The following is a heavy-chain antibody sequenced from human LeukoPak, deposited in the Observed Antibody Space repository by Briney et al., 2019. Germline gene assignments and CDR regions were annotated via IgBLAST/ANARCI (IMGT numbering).Heavy chain of an antibody. J-gene: IGHJ6*03. V-gene: IGHV1-2*02. Sequence: GASVKVSCKASGYTFTGYYMHWVRQAPGQGLEWMGWINPNSGGTNYAQKFQGRVTMTRDTSISTAYMELSRLRSDDTAVYYCASTQDRGVISPYYYYYYMDVWGKGTTVTVSS. CDR1: GYTFTGYY. CDR2: INPNSGGT. D-gene: IGHD3-10*01. CDR3: ASTQDRGVISPYYYYYYMDV.